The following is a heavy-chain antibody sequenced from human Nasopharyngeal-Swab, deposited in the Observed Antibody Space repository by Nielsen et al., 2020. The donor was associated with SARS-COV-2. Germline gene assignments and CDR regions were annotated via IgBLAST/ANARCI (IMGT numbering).Heavy chain of an antibody. Sequence: GESRKISWAASGFTFSSYGMHWVRQAPGKGLEWVAVIWYDGSNKYYADSVKGRFTISRDNSKNTLYLQMNSLRAEDTAVYYCARGVPAAAFDYWGQGTLVTVSS. D-gene: IGHD2-2*01. CDR2: IWYDGSNK. CDR3: ARGVPAAAFDY. J-gene: IGHJ4*02. CDR1: GFTFSSYG. V-gene: IGHV3-33*01.